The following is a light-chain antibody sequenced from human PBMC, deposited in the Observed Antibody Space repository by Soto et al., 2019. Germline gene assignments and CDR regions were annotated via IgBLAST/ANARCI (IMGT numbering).Light chain of an antibody. CDR3: QQYNNWPLT. V-gene: IGKV3-15*01. Sequence: EIVLTQSPVTLSFSPVERATISFRASQSVSSSYLAWYQQKPGQAPRLLIHGASTRATGIPGRFSGSGSGTEFTLTISSLQSEDFAVYYCQQYNNWPLTFGGGTKVDIK. J-gene: IGKJ4*01. CDR2: GAS. CDR1: QSVSSSY.